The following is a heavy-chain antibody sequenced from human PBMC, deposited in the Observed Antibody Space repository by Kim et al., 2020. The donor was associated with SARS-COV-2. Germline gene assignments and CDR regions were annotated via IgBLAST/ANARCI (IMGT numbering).Heavy chain of an antibody. J-gene: IGHJ2*01. CDR2: IYYSGST. CDR1: GGSISSGGYY. CDR3: ARVYDSSGYYYWYFDL. V-gene: IGHV4-31*03. D-gene: IGHD3-22*01. Sequence: SETLSLTCTVSGGSISSGGYYWSWIRQHPGKGLEWIGYIYYSGSTYYNPSLKSRVTISVDTSKNQFSLKLSSVTAADTAVYYCARVYDSSGYYYWYFDLWGRGTLVTVSS.